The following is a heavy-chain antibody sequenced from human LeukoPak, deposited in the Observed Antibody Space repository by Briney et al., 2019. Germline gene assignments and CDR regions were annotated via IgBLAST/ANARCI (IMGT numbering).Heavy chain of an antibody. CDR2: INHSGST. CDR1: GGSFSGYY. V-gene: IGHV4-34*01. CDR3: ARGRRYSSSWYDY. J-gene: IGHJ4*02. D-gene: IGHD6-13*01. Sequence: PSETLSLTCAVYGGSFSGYYWSWIRQPPGKGLEWIGEINHSGSTNYNPSLKSRVTISVDTSKNQFSLKLSSVIAADTAVYYCARGRRYSSSWYDYWGQGTLVTVSS.